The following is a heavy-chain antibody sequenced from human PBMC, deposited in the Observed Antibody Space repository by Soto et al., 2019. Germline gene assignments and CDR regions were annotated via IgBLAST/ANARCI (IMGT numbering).Heavy chain of an antibody. V-gene: IGHV1-24*01. CDR1: GYTLTELS. Sequence: ASVKVSCTVSGYTLTELSMHWVRQAPGKGLEWMGGFDPEDGETIYAQKFQGRVTMTEDTSTDTAYMELSSLRSEDTAVYYCATDGLMGYCSGGSCYSGDYWGQGTLVTSPQ. J-gene: IGHJ4*02. D-gene: IGHD2-15*01. CDR3: ATDGLMGYCSGGSCYSGDY. CDR2: FDPEDGET.